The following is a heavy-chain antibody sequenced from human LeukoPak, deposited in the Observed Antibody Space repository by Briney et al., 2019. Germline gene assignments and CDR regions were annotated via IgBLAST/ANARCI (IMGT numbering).Heavy chain of an antibody. Sequence: PGRSLRLSCAASGFTFSSYGMHWVRQAPGKGLEWVAVISYDGSNKYYADSVKGRFTISRDNSKNTLYLQMNSLRAEDTAVYYCAKDPYSSGWSGFDYWGQGTLVTVSS. D-gene: IGHD6-19*01. J-gene: IGHJ4*02. CDR2: ISYDGSNK. CDR1: GFTFSSYG. V-gene: IGHV3-30*18. CDR3: AKDPYSSGWSGFDY.